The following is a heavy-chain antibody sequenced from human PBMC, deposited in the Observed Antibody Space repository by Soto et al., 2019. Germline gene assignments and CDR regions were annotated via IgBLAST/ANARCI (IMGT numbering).Heavy chain of an antibody. J-gene: IGHJ4*02. D-gene: IGHD6-19*01. CDR3: TSSGWRGYYFDY. CDR1: GYTFTCYG. Sequence: GASVKVSCKASGYTFTCYGISWVRQAPGQGLEWMGWISAYNGNTNYAQKLQGRVTMTTDTSTSTAYMELRSLRSDDTAVYYCTSSGWRGYYFDYWGQGTLVTVSS. V-gene: IGHV1-18*01. CDR2: ISAYNGNT.